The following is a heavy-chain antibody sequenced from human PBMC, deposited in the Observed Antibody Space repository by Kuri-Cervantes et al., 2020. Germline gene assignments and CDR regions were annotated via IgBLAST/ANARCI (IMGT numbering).Heavy chain of an antibody. J-gene: IGHJ4*02. CDR1: GFTFSSYC. D-gene: IGHD5-12*01. CDR2: IKQDGSEK. Sequence: ETLSLTCAASGFTFSSYCMRWVRQAPGKGLEWVANIKQDGSEKYYVDSVKGRFTISRDNAKNSLYLQMNSLRAEDTAVYYCAVDSGGYAEHYWGQGTLVTVSS. V-gene: IGHV3-7*01. CDR3: AVDSGGYAEHY.